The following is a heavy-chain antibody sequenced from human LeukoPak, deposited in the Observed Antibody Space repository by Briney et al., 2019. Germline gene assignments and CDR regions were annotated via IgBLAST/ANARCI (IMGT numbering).Heavy chain of an antibody. J-gene: IGHJ4*02. V-gene: IGHV3-23*01. D-gene: IGHD3-10*01. Sequence: GGSLRLSCAASRFAFSSYGMSWVRQAPGKGLEWVSGISSSGGSTYYADSVKGRFTISRDNSRNTLYLQMNSLRAEDTAVYYCARHLLWFGELSGGFDYWGQGTLVTVSS. CDR1: RFAFSSYG. CDR3: ARHLLWFGELSGGFDY. CDR2: ISSSGGST.